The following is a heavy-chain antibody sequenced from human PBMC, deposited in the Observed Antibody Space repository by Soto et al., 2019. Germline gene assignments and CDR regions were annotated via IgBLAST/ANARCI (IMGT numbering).Heavy chain of an antibody. CDR3: ASGHDAYKGRY. CDR2: IYYTGTT. D-gene: IGHD1-1*01. Sequence: QVQLQESGPGLVKPSQTLSLICIVSGGSISRGVDGSYWTWIRQHPGKGLEWIGYIYYTGTTYYKPSLKRRPATATGTSETHFSLELTSVIAADAAIYFCASGHDAYKGRYWGLGPLVTVSS. V-gene: IGHV4-31*03. J-gene: IGHJ4*01. CDR1: GGSISRGVDGSY.